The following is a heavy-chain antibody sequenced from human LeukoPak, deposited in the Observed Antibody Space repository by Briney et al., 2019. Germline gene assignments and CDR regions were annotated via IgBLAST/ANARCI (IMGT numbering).Heavy chain of an antibody. V-gene: IGHV1-18*01. Sequence: GASVKVSCKASGYTFTSYGISWVRQAPGQGLEWMGWISAYNGNTNYAQKFQGRVTMTTDTSTSTAYMELRSPRSDDTAVYYCARVGFGVVIMSAFDIWGQGTMVTVSS. CDR2: ISAYNGNT. CDR3: ARVGFGVVIMSAFDI. CDR1: GYTFTSYG. J-gene: IGHJ3*02. D-gene: IGHD3-3*01.